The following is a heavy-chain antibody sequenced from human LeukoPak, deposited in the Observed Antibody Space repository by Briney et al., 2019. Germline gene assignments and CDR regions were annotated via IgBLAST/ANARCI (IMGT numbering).Heavy chain of an antibody. V-gene: IGHV1-2*02. CDR2: INPNSGGT. J-gene: IGHJ3*02. CDR3: ARGEITMVRGVIIRSDAFDI. Sequence: GASVKVSCKASGYTFTGYYMHWVRQAPGQGLEWMGWINPNSGGTNYAQKFQGRVTMTRDTSISTAYMELSRLRSDDTAVYYCARGEITMVRGVIIRSDAFDIWGQGTMVTVSS. CDR1: GYTFTGYY. D-gene: IGHD3-10*01.